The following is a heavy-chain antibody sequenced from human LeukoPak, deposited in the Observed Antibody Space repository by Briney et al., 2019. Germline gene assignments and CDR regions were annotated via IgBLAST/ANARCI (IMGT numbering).Heavy chain of an antibody. CDR1: GFTFSDYY. J-gene: IGHJ3*02. CDR3: ARTYDSSGSDAFDI. V-gene: IGHV3-11*04. D-gene: IGHD3-22*01. CDR2: INSSGSTI. Sequence: PGGSLRLSCAASGFTFSDYYMSWIRQAPGKGLEWVSYINSSGSTIYYADSVKGRFTIPRDNAKNSLYLQMNSLRAEDTAVCYCARTYDSSGSDAFDIWGQGTMVTVSS.